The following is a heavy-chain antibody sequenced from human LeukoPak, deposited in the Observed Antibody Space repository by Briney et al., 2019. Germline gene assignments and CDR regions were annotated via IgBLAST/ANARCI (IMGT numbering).Heavy chain of an antibody. Sequence: SETLSLTCGVDGGSFTASYWRWLRQSPGKGLEWIGEIHHAGDTTYNPSLKSRVTISLDIYKAQFSLNLKSVTAADTAVYYCARVTGGGNVAYWYFDLWGRGTLVTVSS. CDR1: GGSFTASY. CDR3: ARVTGGGNVAYWYFDL. V-gene: IGHV4-34*01. D-gene: IGHD4-23*01. CDR2: IHHAGDT. J-gene: IGHJ2*01.